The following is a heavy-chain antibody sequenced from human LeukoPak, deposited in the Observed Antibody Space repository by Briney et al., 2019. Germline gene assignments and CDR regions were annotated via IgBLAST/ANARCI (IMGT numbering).Heavy chain of an antibody. V-gene: IGHV3-66*01. CDR3: ARDPGAVIYYYYYMDV. Sequence: GGSLRLSCAASGFTVSSNYMSWVRQAPGKGLEWVSVIYSGGSTYYAASVKGRFTISRDNSKNTLYLQMNSLRAEDTAVYYCARDPGAVIYYYYYMDVWGKGTTVTVSS. D-gene: IGHD2-21*01. J-gene: IGHJ6*03. CDR1: GFTVSSNY. CDR2: IYSGGST.